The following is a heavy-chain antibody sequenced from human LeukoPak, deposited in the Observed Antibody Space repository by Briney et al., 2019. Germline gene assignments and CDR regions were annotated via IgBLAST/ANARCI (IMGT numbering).Heavy chain of an antibody. CDR3: AKMGLNTRYEH. Sequence: PSETLSLTCAVSGGSISTSSYYWSWIRQPPGKGLGWTGTVSSSGYTFYNSSLESRVTISVDTSKNHFSLRLTSVTAADTALYYCAKMGLNTRYEHWGQGIQVTVSS. D-gene: IGHD3-16*01. J-gene: IGHJ4*02. CDR1: GGSISTSSYY. V-gene: IGHV4-39*02. CDR2: VSSSGYT.